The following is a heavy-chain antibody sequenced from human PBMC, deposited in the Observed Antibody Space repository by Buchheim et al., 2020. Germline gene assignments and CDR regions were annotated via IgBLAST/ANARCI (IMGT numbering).Heavy chain of an antibody. V-gene: IGHV4-4*02. J-gene: IGHJ6*02. CDR3: ATHGVDTAMGPGGMDYGMDV. D-gene: IGHD5-18*01. CDR1: GGSISSSNW. Sequence: QVQLQEPGPGLVKPSGTLSLTCAVSGGSISSSNWWGCVRQPPGKGLEWIGEIYHSGSANYNPSLKSRVSISVDKSKNQFSPKLSSLSAANTAVYYCATHGVDTAMGPGGMDYGMDVWGQGTT. CDR2: IYHSGSA.